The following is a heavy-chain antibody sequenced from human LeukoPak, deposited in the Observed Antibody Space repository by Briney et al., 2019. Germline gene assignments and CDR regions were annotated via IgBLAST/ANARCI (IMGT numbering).Heavy chain of an antibody. V-gene: IGHV1-69*13. CDR2: IIPIFGTA. J-gene: IGHJ4*02. CDR3: ARDAGWYDYVWGSYLSPLDY. D-gene: IGHD3-16*02. Sequence: ASVKVSCKASGGTFSSYVISWVRQAPGQGLEWMGGIIPIFGTANYAQKFQGRVTITADESTSTAYMELRSLRSDDTAVYYCARDAGWYDYVWGSYLSPLDYWGQGTLVTVSS. CDR1: GGTFSSYV.